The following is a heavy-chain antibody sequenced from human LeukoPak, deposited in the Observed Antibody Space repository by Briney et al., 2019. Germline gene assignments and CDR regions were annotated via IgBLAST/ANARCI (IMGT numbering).Heavy chain of an antibody. J-gene: IGHJ4*02. D-gene: IGHD3-10*01. CDR2: ISGSGGST. Sequence: PGGSLRLSCAASGFTFSSYAMSWVRQAPGKGLEWVSAISGSGGSTYYADSVKGRFTISRDNSKNTLCLQMNSLRAEDTAVYYCAKSPHYYGSGSYFDYWGQGTLVTVSS. V-gene: IGHV3-23*01. CDR3: AKSPHYYGSGSYFDY. CDR1: GFTFSSYA.